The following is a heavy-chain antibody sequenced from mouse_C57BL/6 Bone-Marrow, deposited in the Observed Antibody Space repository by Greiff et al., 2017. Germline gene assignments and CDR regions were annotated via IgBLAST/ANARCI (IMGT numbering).Heavy chain of an antibody. V-gene: IGHV1-72*01. CDR2: IVPNSGGT. CDR1: GYTFTSYW. Sequence: QVQLKQPGAELVKPGASVKLSCKASGYTFTSYWMHWVKQRPGRGLEWIGRIVPNSGGTKYNEKFKSKATLTVDKPASTAYMQLNSLTSEDSAVYYCARSGDYDWYFDVWGTGTTVTVSS. CDR3: ARSGDYDWYFDV. J-gene: IGHJ1*03. D-gene: IGHD2-13*01.